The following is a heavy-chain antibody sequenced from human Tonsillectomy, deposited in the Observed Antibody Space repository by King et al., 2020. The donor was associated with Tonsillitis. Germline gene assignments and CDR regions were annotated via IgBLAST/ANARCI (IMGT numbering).Heavy chain of an antibody. V-gene: IGHV3-73*02. J-gene: IGHJ4*02. CDR2: IRTKPNRYAA. CDR3: TRCAAPEYGDYGDY. D-gene: IGHD4-17*01. CDR1: GFPFRGSA. Sequence: VQLVESGGGLVQPGGSLKLSCAASGFPFRGSAMHWVRQTSGKGLEWVGRIRTKPNRYAAAYAASVTGRFTISRDDSKNSAYLQMNSLKTEDTAVYDCTRCAAPEYGDYGDYWGQGTLVTVSS.